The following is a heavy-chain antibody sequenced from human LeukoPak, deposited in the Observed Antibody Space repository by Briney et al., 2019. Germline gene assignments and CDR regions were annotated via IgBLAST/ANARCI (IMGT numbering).Heavy chain of an antibody. V-gene: IGHV1-8*01. CDR1: GYTFTNYD. D-gene: IGHD1-14*01. CDR2: MNPNSANT. Sequence: GASVKVSCKASGYTFTNYDINWVRQATGQGLEWMGWMNPNSANTGYAQKFQGRVTMTRNTSISTAYMELSSLRSDDTAVYYCARSPEGDWFDPWGQGTLVTVSS. CDR3: ARSPEGDWFDP. J-gene: IGHJ5*02.